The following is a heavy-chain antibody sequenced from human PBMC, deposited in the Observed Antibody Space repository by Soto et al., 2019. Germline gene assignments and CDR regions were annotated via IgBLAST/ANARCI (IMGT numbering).Heavy chain of an antibody. CDR3: ANYYDSSGYYGGFYYYYGMDV. V-gene: IGHV3-23*01. J-gene: IGHJ6*02. Sequence: GGSLRLSCAASGFTFSSYAMSWVRQAPGKGLEWVSAISGSGGSTYYADSVKGRFTISRDNSKNTLYLQMNSLRAEDTAVYYCANYYDSSGYYGGFYYYYGMDVWGQGTTVTVSS. CDR1: GFTFSSYA. CDR2: ISGSGGST. D-gene: IGHD3-22*01.